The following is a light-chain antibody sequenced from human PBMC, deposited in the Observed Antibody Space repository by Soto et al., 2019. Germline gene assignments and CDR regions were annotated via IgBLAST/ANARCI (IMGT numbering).Light chain of an antibody. CDR3: QTWGTGFQF. CDR1: SGHSSYA. V-gene: IGLV4-69*01. J-gene: IGLJ7*01. CDR2: LNNDGSH. Sequence: QSVLTQSPSASASLGASVKVTCTLSSGHSSYAIAWHQKQPGKGPRYLMDLNNDGSHTKGDGIPDRFSGSSSGADRFLIISSLQSEDEADYYCQTWGTGFQFFGGGTQLTVL.